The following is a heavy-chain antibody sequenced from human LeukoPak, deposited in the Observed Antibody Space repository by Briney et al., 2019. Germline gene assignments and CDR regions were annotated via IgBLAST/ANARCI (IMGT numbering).Heavy chain of an antibody. CDR3: ARTTWYYYGSGSSTLWFDP. CDR2: ISSSSSTT. Sequence: PGGSLRLSCAASGFTFSSYSMNWVRQAPGKGLEWVSYISSSSSTTYYADSVKGRFTISRDNSKNTLYLQMNSLRAEDTAVCYCARTTWYYYGSGSSTLWFDPWGQGTLVTVSS. CDR1: GFTFSSYS. J-gene: IGHJ5*02. D-gene: IGHD3-10*01. V-gene: IGHV3-48*01.